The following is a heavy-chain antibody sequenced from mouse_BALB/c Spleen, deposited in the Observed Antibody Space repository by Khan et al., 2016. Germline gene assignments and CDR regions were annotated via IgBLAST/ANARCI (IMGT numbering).Heavy chain of an antibody. CDR3: ARNTYGTSPYYVDY. CDR2: INPDTSTI. Sequence: EVKLLESGGGLVKSGGSLKLSCAASGFDFSGYWMSWVRQAPGKGLEWIGEINPDTSTINYTPYLKDKFIISRDNAKNTLYLQMSKVRSEDTATYYCARNTYGTSPYYVDYWGQGTSLTVSS. CDR1: GFDFSGYW. D-gene: IGHD1-1*01. V-gene: IGHV4-1*02. J-gene: IGHJ2*02.